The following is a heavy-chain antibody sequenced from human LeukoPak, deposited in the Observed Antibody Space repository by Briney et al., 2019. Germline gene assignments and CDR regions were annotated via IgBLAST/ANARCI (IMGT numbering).Heavy chain of an antibody. CDR3: ARVHQVAGDDAFDI. CDR2: INWNGGST. V-gene: IGHV3-20*04. D-gene: IGHD3-16*01. CDR1: GFTFDDYG. Sequence: GGSLRLSCAASGFTFDDYGMSWVRQAPGKGLEWVSGINWNGGSTRYTDSVKGRFTISRDSAKNSLYVQMNSLRAEDTALYYCARVHQVAGDDAFDIWGHGTMVTVSS. J-gene: IGHJ3*02.